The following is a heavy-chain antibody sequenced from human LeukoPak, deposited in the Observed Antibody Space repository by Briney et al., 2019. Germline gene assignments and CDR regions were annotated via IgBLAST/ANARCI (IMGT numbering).Heavy chain of an antibody. CDR2: TRDTTRGYTT. CDR3: ARDGGEGDNSAFDI. J-gene: IGHJ3*02. D-gene: IGHD3-16*01. V-gene: IGHV3-72*01. CDR1: GVTLSDHH. Sequence: GRSLRLSCAASGVTLSDHHMDGGRQAPGEGLECGGRTRDTTRGYTTEYAASVKGRFTISRDDSQTSLYLQMNSLKPEATAVYFCARDGGEGDNSAFDIWGQGTVVTVSS.